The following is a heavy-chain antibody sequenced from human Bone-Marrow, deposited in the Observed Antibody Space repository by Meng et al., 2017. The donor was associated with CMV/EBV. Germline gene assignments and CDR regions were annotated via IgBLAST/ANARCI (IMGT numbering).Heavy chain of an antibody. CDR3: ASTAVV. V-gene: IGHV3-7*03. CDR1: GLTLSDYW. Sequence: GAQSLSCEGSGLTLSDYWMSWVRQAPGKGLEWVANINRDGSDKGYVDSVKGRFTISRDNAKNSLFLQMNSLRAEDTAVYYCASTAVVWGQGTLVTVSS. J-gene: IGHJ4*02. D-gene: IGHD2-21*01. CDR2: INRDGSDK.